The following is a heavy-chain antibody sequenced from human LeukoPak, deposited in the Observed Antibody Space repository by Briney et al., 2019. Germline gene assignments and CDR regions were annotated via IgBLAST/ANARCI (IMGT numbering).Heavy chain of an antibody. CDR3: ARVPGGGTAAN. J-gene: IGHJ3*01. V-gene: IGHV4-61*08. CDR2: IYYSGST. CDR1: GGSVSSGGYY. Sequence: SETLSLTCTVSGGSVSSGGYYWSWIRQPPGKGLEWIGYIYYSGSTNYNPSLKSRVTISVDMSKNQFSLRLSSVTTADTAVYYCARVPGGGTAANWGQGTMVTVSS. D-gene: IGHD1-7*01.